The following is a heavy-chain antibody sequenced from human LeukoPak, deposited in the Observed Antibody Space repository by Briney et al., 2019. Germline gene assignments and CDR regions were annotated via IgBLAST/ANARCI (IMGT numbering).Heavy chain of an antibody. Sequence: SETLSLTCTVSGGSISSYYWSWIRQPAGKGLEWIGRIYTSGSTNYNPSLKSRVTMSVDTSKNQFSLKLSSVTAADTAVYYCARYFRYCSGGSCYSEGIYWGQGTLVTVSS. CDR1: GGSISSYY. CDR3: ARYFRYCSGGSCYSEGIY. D-gene: IGHD2-15*01. V-gene: IGHV4-4*07. CDR2: IYTSGST. J-gene: IGHJ4*02.